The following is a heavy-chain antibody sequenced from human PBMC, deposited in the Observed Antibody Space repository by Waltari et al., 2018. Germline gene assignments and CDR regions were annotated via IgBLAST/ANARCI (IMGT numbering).Heavy chain of an antibody. Sequence: QVQLQESGPGLVKPSETLSLTCTVSGGSISSYYWSWIRQPPGKGLEWIGYIYYSGSTNYNPPLKGRVTIAVDTSKTQFSLKLSSVTAADTAVYYCARHVPEKFDPWGQGTLVTVSS. CDR1: GGSISSYY. D-gene: IGHD3-10*02. J-gene: IGHJ5*02. CDR2: IYYSGST. V-gene: IGHV4-59*08. CDR3: ARHVPEKFDP.